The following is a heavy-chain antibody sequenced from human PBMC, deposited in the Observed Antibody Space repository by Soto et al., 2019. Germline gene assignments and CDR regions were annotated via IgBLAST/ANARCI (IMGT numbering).Heavy chain of an antibody. V-gene: IGHV1-8*01. CDR1: GYTFTSYD. D-gene: IGHD3-9*01. CDR2: MNPNSGNT. J-gene: IGHJ3*02. CDR3: AGVRGKTYYDILTGSPGAFDI. Sequence: GASVKVSCKASGYTFTSYDINWVRQATGQGLEWMGWMNPNSGNTGYAQKFQGRVTMTRNTSISTAYMELSSLRSEDTAVYYCAGVRGKTYYDILTGSPGAFDIWGQGTMVTVSS.